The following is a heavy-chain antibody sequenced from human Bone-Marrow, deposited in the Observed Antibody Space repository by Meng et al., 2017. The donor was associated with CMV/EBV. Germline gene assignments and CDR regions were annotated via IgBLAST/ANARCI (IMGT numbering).Heavy chain of an antibody. D-gene: IGHD1-1*01. V-gene: IGHV3-66*02. Sequence: GESLKISCAASGFTVSSNYMSWVRQAPGKGLEWVSVIYSGGSTYYADSVKGRFTISRDNSKNTLYLQMNSLRAEDTAVYYCGRDVQLEPGWLDPWGQGTLVTVSS. J-gene: IGHJ5*02. CDR3: GRDVQLEPGWLDP. CDR2: IYSGGST. CDR1: GFTVSSNY.